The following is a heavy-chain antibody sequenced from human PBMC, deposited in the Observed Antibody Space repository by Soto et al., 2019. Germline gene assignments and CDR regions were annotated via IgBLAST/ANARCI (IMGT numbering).Heavy chain of an antibody. Sequence: WIRKKTGKALEWIAYIYYSGSTNYNPSLKSRVTISVDTSKNQFSLKLSSLTATDTAMFFCQGPACIRGQCTVSAFLLKRSFD. V-gene: IGHV4-59*08. D-gene: IGHD2-2*01. CDR3: QGPACIRGQCTVSAFLLKRSFD. J-gene: IGHJ2*01. CDR2: IYYSGST.